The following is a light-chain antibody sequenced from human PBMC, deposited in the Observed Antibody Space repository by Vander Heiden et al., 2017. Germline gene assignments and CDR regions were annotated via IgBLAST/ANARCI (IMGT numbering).Light chain of an antibody. Sequence: DIQMTQSPSTLSASVGDRVTITCRASQSISSWLAWYQQNPWKAPKLLIYDASSFESAGPSRFSGTGSGREFTLTMISLQLDDLPTYYCQQYNSYSGTFGQGTKVEIK. CDR2: DAS. J-gene: IGKJ1*01. CDR3: QQYNSYSGT. CDR1: QSISSW. V-gene: IGKV1-5*01.